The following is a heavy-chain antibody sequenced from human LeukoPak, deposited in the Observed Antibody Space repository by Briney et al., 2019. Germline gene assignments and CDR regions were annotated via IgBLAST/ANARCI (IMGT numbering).Heavy chain of an antibody. D-gene: IGHD2-2*01. CDR1: GFTFSSYA. V-gene: IGHV4-38-2*01. CDR3: ASGDCSSTSCYSIDY. Sequence: PEGSLRLSCAASGFTFSSYAMSWVRQAPGKGLEWIGSVYYTGGTYYSPSLKSRVTISVDTSKNQFSLKLSSVTAADTAVYYCASGDCSSTSCYSIDYWGQGTLVTVSS. J-gene: IGHJ4*02. CDR2: VYYTGGT.